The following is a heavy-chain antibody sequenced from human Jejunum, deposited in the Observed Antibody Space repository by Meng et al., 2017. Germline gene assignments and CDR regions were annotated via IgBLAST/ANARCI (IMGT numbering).Heavy chain of an antibody. CDR1: GGSISSGDYY. CDR3: ARPHTSA. Sequence: QVQLQESGPGLVKPPQTLSLTCTVSGGSISSGDYYWSWIRQPPGKGLEWIGYIYYSGNTYYSGSTYYSPSLKSRVTISVDTSKNQFSLKLSSVTAADTAVYYCARPHTSAWGQGALVTVSS. CDR2: IYYSGNTYYSGST. D-gene: IGHD2-21*01. V-gene: IGHV4-30-4*01. J-gene: IGHJ5*02.